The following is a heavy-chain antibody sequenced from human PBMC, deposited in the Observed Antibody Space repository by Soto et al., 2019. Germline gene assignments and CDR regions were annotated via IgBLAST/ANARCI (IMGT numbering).Heavy chain of an antibody. CDR2: ISYSGTT. Sequence: SSETLSLTCTVSGDSISSSNNYWSWIRQPPGEGLEWIGFISYSGTTSYSPSLKSRIAISLDTSKNQFSLSLSSVTAADTAVYYCARGRGYSYGLDPWGQGTLVTVS. J-gene: IGHJ5*02. V-gene: IGHV4-30-4*01. CDR1: GDSISSSNNY. CDR3: ARGRGYSYGLDP. D-gene: IGHD5-18*01.